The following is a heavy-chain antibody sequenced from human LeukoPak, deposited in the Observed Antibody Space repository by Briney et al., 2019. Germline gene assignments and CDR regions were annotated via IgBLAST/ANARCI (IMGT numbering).Heavy chain of an antibody. CDR1: GGSISSYY. CDR2: VYYTGST. V-gene: IGHV4-59*01. Sequence: SESLSLTCTVSGGSISSYYWSWVRQPPGKGLEWIGFVYYTGSTNYSPSLKSRVTISVDTSKNQFSLKLRSVTAADTAVYYCARIRPSRLYMDVWGKGTTVTVSS. CDR3: ARIRPSRLYMDV. J-gene: IGHJ6*03.